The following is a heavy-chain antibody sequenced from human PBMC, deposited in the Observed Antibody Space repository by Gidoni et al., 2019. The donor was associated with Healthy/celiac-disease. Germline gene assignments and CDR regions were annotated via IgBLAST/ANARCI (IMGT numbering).Heavy chain of an antibody. CDR1: GHPFTGYY. CDR2: INPNSGGT. J-gene: IGHJ4*02. CDR3: ARVGQYGSGSYALGN. V-gene: IGHV1-2*02. Sequence: VQLVQSGAEGKKRGASVKVPCKASGHPFTGYYMHWVRQAPGQGLEWMGWINPNSGGTNYAQKFQGRVTMTRDTSISTAYMELSRLRSDDTAVYYCARVGQYGSGSYALGNWGQGTLVTVSS. D-gene: IGHD3-10*01.